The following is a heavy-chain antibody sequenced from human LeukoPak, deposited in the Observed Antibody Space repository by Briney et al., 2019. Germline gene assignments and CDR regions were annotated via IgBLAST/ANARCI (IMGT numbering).Heavy chain of an antibody. D-gene: IGHD1-1*01. V-gene: IGHV4-34*01. CDR3: ARGRLDGYYFDY. CDR2: IHYSVAT. J-gene: IGHJ4*02. CDR1: GGSFSGYY. Sequence: SGTLSLTCVVYGGSFSGYYWTWVRQPPGKGLEWIGEIHYSVATSYKPSLKSRVTISGDTSKIQVSRNLRSVTAGDAAVYYCARGRLDGYYFDYWGEGALATVSS.